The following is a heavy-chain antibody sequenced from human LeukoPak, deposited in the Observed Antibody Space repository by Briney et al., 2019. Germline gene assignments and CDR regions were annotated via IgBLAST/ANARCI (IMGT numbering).Heavy chain of an antibody. Sequence: ASVKVSCKASGYTFTGYYMHWVRQAPGQGLEWMGLINPNSGGTNYAQKFQGWVTMTRHTSISTAYMELSRLRSDDTAVYYCARGYSGYFALDYWGQGTLVTVSS. CDR2: INPNSGGT. V-gene: IGHV1-2*04. D-gene: IGHD5-12*01. J-gene: IGHJ4*02. CDR3: ARGYSGYFALDY. CDR1: GYTFTGYY.